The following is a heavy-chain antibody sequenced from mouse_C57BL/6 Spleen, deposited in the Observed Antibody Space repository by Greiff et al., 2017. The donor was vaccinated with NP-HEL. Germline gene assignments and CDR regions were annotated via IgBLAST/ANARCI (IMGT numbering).Heavy chain of an antibody. CDR3: ARKRITTVVATPHWYFDV. V-gene: IGHV1-18*01. J-gene: IGHJ1*03. CDR2: INPNNGGT. Sequence: EVQLQQSGPELVKPGASVKIPCKASGYTFTDYNMDWVKQSHGKSLEWIGDINPNNGGTIYNQKFKGKATLTVDKSSSTAYMELRSLTSEDTAVYYCARKRITTVVATPHWYFDVWGTGTTVTVSS. CDR1: GYTFTDYN. D-gene: IGHD1-1*01.